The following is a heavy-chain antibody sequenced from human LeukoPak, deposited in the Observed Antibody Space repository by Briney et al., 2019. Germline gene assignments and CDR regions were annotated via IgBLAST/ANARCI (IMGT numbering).Heavy chain of an antibody. J-gene: IGHJ4*02. Sequence: SETLSLTCTVSGGSISSGSYYWSWIRQPAGKGLEWIGRIYTSGSTNYNPSLKSRVTISVDTSKNQFSLKLSSVTAADTAVYYCAREQQLVLPYYWGQGTLVTVSS. V-gene: IGHV4-61*02. CDR1: GGSISSGSYY. CDR3: AREQQLVLPYY. CDR2: IYTSGST. D-gene: IGHD6-13*01.